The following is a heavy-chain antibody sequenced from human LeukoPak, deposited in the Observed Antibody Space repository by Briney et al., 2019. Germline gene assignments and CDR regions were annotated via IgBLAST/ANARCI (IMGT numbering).Heavy chain of an antibody. V-gene: IGHV5-51*01. CDR3: ASLLASVGALDY. J-gene: IGHJ4*02. Sequence: GEPLKISCKGSGYSFTSYWIGWVRHMPGKGLEWMGITYTGDSETRNSPSFQGQVTISADKSISSPYLQSSSLKATDPSMYSCASLLASVGALDYLGQGTLVTVSS. D-gene: IGHD1-26*01. CDR1: GYSFTSYW. CDR2: TYTGDSET.